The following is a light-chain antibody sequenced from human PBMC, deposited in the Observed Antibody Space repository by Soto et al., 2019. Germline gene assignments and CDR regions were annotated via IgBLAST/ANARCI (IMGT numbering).Light chain of an antibody. CDR3: QQYKTYSRT. V-gene: IGKV1-5*01. J-gene: IGKJ1*01. CDR2: DAS. Sequence: DIQMTQSPSTLSASVGDRVTITCRASQRLSTWLAWYQQKPGKAPKLLISDASSFESGVPSRFSGSGSGTEFTLTISSLQPDDFATYYCQQYKTYSRTFGQGTKVDIK. CDR1: QRLSTW.